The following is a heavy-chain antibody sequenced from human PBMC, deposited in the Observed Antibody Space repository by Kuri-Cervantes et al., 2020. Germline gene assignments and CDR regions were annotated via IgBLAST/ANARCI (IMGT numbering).Heavy chain of an antibody. D-gene: IGHD5-18*01. CDR2: ISGSGGST. J-gene: IGHJ4*02. V-gene: IGHV3-23*01. CDR1: GFTFSSYA. CDR3: TSLIQQTSGY. Sequence: GESLKISCAASGFTFSSYAMSWVRQAPGKGLEWVSAISGSGGSTYYADSVKGRFTISRDNSKNTLYLQMNSLKTEDTAVYYCTSLIQQTSGYWGQGTLVTVSS.